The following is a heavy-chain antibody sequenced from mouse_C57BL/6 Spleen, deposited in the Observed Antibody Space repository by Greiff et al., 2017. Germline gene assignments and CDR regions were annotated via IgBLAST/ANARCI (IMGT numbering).Heavy chain of an antibody. CDR1: GYSITSGYY. D-gene: IGHD2-4*01. Sequence: EVKLMESGPGLVKPSQSLSLTCSVTGYSITSGYYWNWIRQFPGNKLEWMGYISYDGSNNYNPSLKNRISITRDTSKNQFFLKLNSVTTEDTATYYCASYYDYDVFYFDYWGQGTTLTVSS. V-gene: IGHV3-6*01. CDR3: ASYYDYDVFYFDY. CDR2: ISYDGSN. J-gene: IGHJ2*01.